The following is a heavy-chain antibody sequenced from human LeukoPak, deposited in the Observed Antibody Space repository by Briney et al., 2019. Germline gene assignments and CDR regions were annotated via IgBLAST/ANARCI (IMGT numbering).Heavy chain of an antibody. CDR1: GGSLSSGDYY. V-gene: IGHV4-30-4*08. CDR2: IYYNGST. Sequence: PSETLSLTCTVSGGSLSSGDYYWSWIRQPPGKGLEWIGYIYYNGSTYYNPSLKSRVTISVDTSTNQFSLKLSSVTAADTAVYYCARTSLGGAWFDPWGQGTLVTVSS. CDR3: ARTSLGGAWFDP. D-gene: IGHD3-10*01. J-gene: IGHJ5*02.